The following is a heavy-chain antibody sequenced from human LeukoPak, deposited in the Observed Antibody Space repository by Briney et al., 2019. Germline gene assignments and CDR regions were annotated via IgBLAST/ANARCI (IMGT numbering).Heavy chain of an antibody. CDR3: ARGRYSSGFGGNYYYYYMVV. D-gene: IGHD5-18*01. CDR2: IIPIFGTT. V-gene: IGHV1-69*06. CDR1: GYTFTGYY. J-gene: IGHJ6*03. Sequence: ASVKVSCKASGYTFTGYYMHWVRQAPGQGLEWMGGIIPIFGTTNYAQKFQGRVTITADKSTSTAYMELSSLRSEDTAVYYCARGRYSSGFGGNYYYYYMVVWGKGTTVTVSS.